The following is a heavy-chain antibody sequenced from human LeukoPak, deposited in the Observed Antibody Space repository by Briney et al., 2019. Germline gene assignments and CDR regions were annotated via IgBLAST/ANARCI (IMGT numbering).Heavy chain of an antibody. CDR1: GFTLSSYE. D-gene: IGHD5-24*01. Sequence: GGSLRLSCAASGFTLSSYEMNWVRQAPGKGLEWVSYISSSGSTIYYADSVKGRFTISRDNAKNSLYLQMNSLRAEDTAVYYCARVPERWLQPRTPFRHVDYWGQGTLVTVSS. CDR3: ARVPERWLQPRTPFRHVDY. J-gene: IGHJ4*02. CDR2: ISSSGSTI. V-gene: IGHV3-48*03.